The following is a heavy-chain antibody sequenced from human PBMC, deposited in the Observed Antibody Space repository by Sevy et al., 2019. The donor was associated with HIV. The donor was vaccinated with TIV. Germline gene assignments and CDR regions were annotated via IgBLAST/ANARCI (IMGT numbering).Heavy chain of an antibody. CDR2: IHYTGGT. CDR1: AGSISNSDSY. Sequence: SDTLSLTCTVSAGSISNSDSYWSWIRQPPGKGLEWIGYIHYTGGTYYNPFLKSRVAMSVDTSEKQFSLKLSSMTEADTAVYYCASKRGYNHGPFDYWGQGTLVTVSS. CDR3: ASKRGYNHGPFDY. J-gene: IGHJ4*02. D-gene: IGHD5-12*01. V-gene: IGHV4-30-4*02.